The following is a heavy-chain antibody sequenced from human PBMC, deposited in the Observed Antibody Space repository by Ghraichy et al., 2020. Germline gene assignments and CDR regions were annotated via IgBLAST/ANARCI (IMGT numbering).Heavy chain of an antibody. CDR3: ARGVSEGGNYFDY. J-gene: IGHJ4*02. V-gene: IGHV3-30*04. CDR2: TSSDDNKK. Sequence: GESLNISCAASGVTFTIYAMHWVRQAPGKGLEWVALTSSDDNKKYYADSVRGRFTVSRDNSNNTLYLQMNSLRPEDTAVYYCARGVSEGGNYFDYWGQGALVTVSS. CDR1: GVTFTIYA. D-gene: IGHD1-26*01.